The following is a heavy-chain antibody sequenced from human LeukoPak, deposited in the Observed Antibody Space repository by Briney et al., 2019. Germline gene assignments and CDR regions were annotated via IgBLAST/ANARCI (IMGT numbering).Heavy chain of an antibody. CDR2: IYYSGST. Sequence: SETLSLTCTVSGGSISSSSYYWGWIRQPPGKGLEWIGSIYYSGSTYYNPSLKSRVTISVDTSKNQFSLKLSSVTAADTAVYYCARHPLQGDPLDYWGQGTLVTVSS. D-gene: IGHD3-16*01. CDR1: GGSISSSSYY. J-gene: IGHJ4*02. V-gene: IGHV4-39*07. CDR3: ARHPLQGDPLDY.